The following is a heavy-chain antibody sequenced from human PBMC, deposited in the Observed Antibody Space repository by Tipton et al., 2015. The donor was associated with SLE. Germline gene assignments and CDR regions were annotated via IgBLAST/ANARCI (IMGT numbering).Heavy chain of an antibody. CDR3: ARDRLRWFTD. J-gene: IGHJ4*02. Sequence: TLSLTSTVSDYSISSGYYWGWIRQPPGKGLEWIGSIYHSGSTYSNPTLKSRVTISVDTSKNQFSLKLSSVTAADTAVYYCARDRLRWFTDWGQGTLVTVSS. V-gene: IGHV4-38-2*02. CDR1: DYSISSGYY. D-gene: IGHD4-23*01. CDR2: IYHSGST.